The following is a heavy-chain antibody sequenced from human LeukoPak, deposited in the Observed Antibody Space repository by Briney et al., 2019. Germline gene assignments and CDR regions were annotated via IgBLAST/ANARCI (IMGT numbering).Heavy chain of an antibody. CDR1: GYSITSDYY. Sequence: PSETLSLTCTVSGYSITSDYYWGWIRQPPGKGLEWIGSIYHSGSTYYNPSLKSRVTISVDMSKNQFSLKLSSVTAADTAVYYCARVAGSGSYFFDYWGQGTLVTVSS. J-gene: IGHJ4*02. CDR3: ARVAGSGSYFFDY. D-gene: IGHD3-10*01. CDR2: IYHSGST. V-gene: IGHV4-38-2*02.